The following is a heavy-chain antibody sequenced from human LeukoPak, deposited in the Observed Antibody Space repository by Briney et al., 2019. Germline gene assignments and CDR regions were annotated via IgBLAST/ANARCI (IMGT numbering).Heavy chain of an antibody. J-gene: IGHJ6*03. CDR2: IYSGINT. CDR1: GFTVSSNY. CDR3: AKAPPTAYYYDSSGYRLGYYYYMDV. V-gene: IGHV3-53*05. D-gene: IGHD3-22*01. Sequence: GGSLRLSCAASGFTVSSNYMSWVRQAPGKGLEWVSAIYSGINTHYADSVKGRFTISRDNSKNTLYLQMNSLRAEDTAVYYCAKAPPTAYYYDSSGYRLGYYYYMDVWGKGTTVTISS.